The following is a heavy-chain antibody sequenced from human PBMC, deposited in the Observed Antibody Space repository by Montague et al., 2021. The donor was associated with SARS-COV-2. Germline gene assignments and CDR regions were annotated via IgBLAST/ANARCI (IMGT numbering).Heavy chain of an antibody. J-gene: IGHJ4*02. CDR1: GDSVSRSY. CDR2: IYYYGSV. V-gene: IGHV4-59*08. CDR3: ARQITMVREPFDS. D-gene: IGHD3-10*01. Sequence: SETLSLTCTLAGDSVSRSYCNWIRQSPGKGLEWIGNIYYYGSVNXIPSLKSRLSISLDTSKNQLSLTLTSVTAADTATYYCARQITMVREPFDSWGQGTLVLVSS.